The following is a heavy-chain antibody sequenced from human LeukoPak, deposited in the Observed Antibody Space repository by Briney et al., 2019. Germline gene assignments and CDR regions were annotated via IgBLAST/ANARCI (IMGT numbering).Heavy chain of an antibody. CDR2: INSDGSSS. V-gene: IGHV3-74*01. Sequence: GGSLRLSCAASGFTLSSYWMHWLRQAPGEGLVWVSRINSDGSSSAYADSMKGRFTISRDNAKNTLSLQMNSLRAEDTAVHYCAKDVHPIVGAMSYWGQGTLVTVSS. D-gene: IGHD1-26*01. CDR3: AKDVHPIVGAMSY. J-gene: IGHJ4*02. CDR1: GFTLSSYW.